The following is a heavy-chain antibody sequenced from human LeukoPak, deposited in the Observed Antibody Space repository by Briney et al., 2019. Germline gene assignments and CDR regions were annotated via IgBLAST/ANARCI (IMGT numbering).Heavy chain of an antibody. D-gene: IGHD2-2*01. CDR1: GGSISSYY. CDR3: AREVVVPAAASWFDP. CDR2: IYYSGST. V-gene: IGHV4-59*01. J-gene: IGHJ5*02. Sequence: SETPSLTCTVSGGSISSYYWSWIRQPPGKGLEWIGYIYYSGSTNYNPSLKSRVTISVDTSKNQFSLKLSSVTAADTAVYYCAREVVVPAAASWFDPWGQGTLVTVSP.